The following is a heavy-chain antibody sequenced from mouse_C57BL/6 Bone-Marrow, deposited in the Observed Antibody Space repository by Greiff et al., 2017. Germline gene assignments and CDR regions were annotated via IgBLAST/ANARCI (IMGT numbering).Heavy chain of an antibody. CDR1: GYTFTSYD. CDR2: IYPRDGST. D-gene: IGHD1-1*01. J-gene: IGHJ1*03. Sequence: QVTLKESGPELVKPGASVKLSCKASGYTFTSYDINWVKQRPGQGLEWIGWIYPRDGSTKYNEKFKGKATLTVDTSSSTAYIELHSLTSEDSAVYFCARLEFDGSSGDWYFDVWGTGTTVTVSS. CDR3: ARLEFDGSSGDWYFDV. V-gene: IGHV1-85*01.